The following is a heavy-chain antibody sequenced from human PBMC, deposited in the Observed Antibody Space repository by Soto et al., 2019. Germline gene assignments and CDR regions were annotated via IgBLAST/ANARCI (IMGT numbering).Heavy chain of an antibody. Sequence: GGSLRLSCAASGFTFSSYAMSWVRQAPGKGLEWGSAISGSGGSTYYADSVKGRFTISRENSKNTLYLQMNSLRAEDTAVYYGAKDLARVVVTAAPGYDKGEPSDYWGQGTLVTVSS. CDR2: ISGSGGST. D-gene: IGHD2-2*01. J-gene: IGHJ4*02. V-gene: IGHV3-23*01. CDR1: GFTFSSYA. CDR3: AKDLARVVVTAAPGYDKGEPSDY.